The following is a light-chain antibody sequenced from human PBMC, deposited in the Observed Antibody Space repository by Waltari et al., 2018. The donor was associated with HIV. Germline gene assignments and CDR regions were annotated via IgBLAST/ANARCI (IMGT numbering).Light chain of an antibody. CDR3: QQYNNWPRT. J-gene: IGKJ1*01. V-gene: IGKV3-15*01. Sequence: ELLMTQSPATLSVSPGERATLSCRASQSVSSNLAWYQQKPGHAPRILIYGASTRATDIPARFSGSGSGAQFTLTISSLQSEDVAVYYCQQYNNWPRTFGQGTKVEIK. CDR1: QSVSSN. CDR2: GAS.